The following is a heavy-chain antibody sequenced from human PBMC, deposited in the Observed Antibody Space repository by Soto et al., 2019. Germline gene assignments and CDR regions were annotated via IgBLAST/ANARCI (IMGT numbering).Heavy chain of an antibody. CDR3: ARGLATTYYYGSGSYWRYFDL. D-gene: IGHD3-10*01. Sequence: QVQLVESGGGLVKPGGSLRLSCAASGFTFSDYYMSWIRQAPGKGLEWVSYISSSSSYTNYADSVKGRFTISRDNAKNLLYLQMNSLRGEDTAVYYCARGLATTYYYGSGSYWRYFDLWGRGTLVTVSS. CDR2: ISSSSSYT. J-gene: IGHJ2*01. CDR1: GFTFSDYY. V-gene: IGHV3-11*05.